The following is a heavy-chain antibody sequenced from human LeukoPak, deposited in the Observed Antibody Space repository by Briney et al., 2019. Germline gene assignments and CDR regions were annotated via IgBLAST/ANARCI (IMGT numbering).Heavy chain of an antibody. J-gene: IGHJ3*02. Sequence: NPNSGNTGYAQKFQARVSMTRNTSISTAYMELSSLRSEDTAVYYCTRGLVVLSATSWAFDIWGHGTMVTVSS. CDR3: TRGLVVLSATSWAFDI. CDR2: NPNSGNT. D-gene: IGHD2-15*01. V-gene: IGHV1-8*01.